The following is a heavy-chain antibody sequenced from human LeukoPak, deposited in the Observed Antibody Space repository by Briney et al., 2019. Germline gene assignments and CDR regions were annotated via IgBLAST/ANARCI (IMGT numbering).Heavy chain of an antibody. V-gene: IGHV3-33*01. Sequence: PGGSLRLSCAASGFTFSSHGMHWVSQAPGKGLEWVAVIWYDGSDKYYADSVKGRFTISRDNSKNTLYLQMTSLRADDTAVYYCARDRVLHYFDYWGQGALVTVSS. CDR3: ARDRVLHYFDY. CDR2: IWYDGSDK. D-gene: IGHD3-16*01. J-gene: IGHJ4*02. CDR1: GFTFSSHG.